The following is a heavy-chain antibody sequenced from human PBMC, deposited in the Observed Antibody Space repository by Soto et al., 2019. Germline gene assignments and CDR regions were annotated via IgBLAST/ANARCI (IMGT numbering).Heavy chain of an antibody. Sequence: ASETLSLTCTVSGGSISSGGYYWSWIRQHPGKGLEWIGYIYYSGSTYYNPSLKSRVTISVDTSKNQFSLKLSSVTAADTAVYYCARAREALDYDYIWGSYDPKGYFDYWGQGTLVTVSS. CDR2: IYYSGST. D-gene: IGHD3-16*01. V-gene: IGHV4-31*03. J-gene: IGHJ4*02. CDR3: ARAREALDYDYIWGSYDPKGYFDY. CDR1: GGSISSGGYY.